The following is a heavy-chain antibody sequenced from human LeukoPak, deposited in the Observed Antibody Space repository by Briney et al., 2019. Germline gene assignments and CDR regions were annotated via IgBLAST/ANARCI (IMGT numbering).Heavy chain of an antibody. J-gene: IGHJ3*02. Sequence: GGSLRLSCAASGFTFSSFWMTWVRQAPGKGLEWVANIDHDGNQKDDVDSLKGRFTISRDNAKNSLYLQMSSLRAEDTAVYYCARLPLIRGITGPFDIWGQGTMVTVS. V-gene: IGHV3-7*01. CDR1: GFTFSSFW. CDR2: IDHDGNQK. CDR3: ARLPLIRGITGPFDI. D-gene: IGHD5-24*01.